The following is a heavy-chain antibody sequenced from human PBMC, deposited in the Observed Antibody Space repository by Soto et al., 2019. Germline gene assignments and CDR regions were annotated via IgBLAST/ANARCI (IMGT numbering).Heavy chain of an antibody. V-gene: IGHV2-5*02. CDR3: ARIFDFWSGYYFSY. CDR2: IFWDDDK. D-gene: IGHD3-3*01. Sequence: SGPTLVNHTQPLTLTCPFSGISLSTSGVAVGWIRQAPRKAPEWLAFIFWDDDKRYSPSLENRLTITKDTSKNQVVLTMTNMEPVDTATYYCARIFDFWSGYYFSYWGRGTLVTVSS. CDR1: GISLSTSGVA. J-gene: IGHJ4*02.